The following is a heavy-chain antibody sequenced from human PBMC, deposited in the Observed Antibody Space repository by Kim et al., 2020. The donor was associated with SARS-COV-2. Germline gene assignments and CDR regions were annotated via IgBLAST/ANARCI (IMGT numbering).Heavy chain of an antibody. CDR2: ISYDGSNK. D-gene: IGHD5-18*01. CDR3: AREGFVDSYGLFDY. J-gene: IGHJ4*02. CDR1: GFTFSSYG. V-gene: IGHV3-33*05. Sequence: GGSLRLSCAASGFTFSSYGMHWVRQAPGKGLEWVAVISYDGSNKYYADSVKGRFTISRDNSKNTLYLQMNSLRADDTAVYYCAREGFVDSYGLFDYWGQGTLVTVSS.